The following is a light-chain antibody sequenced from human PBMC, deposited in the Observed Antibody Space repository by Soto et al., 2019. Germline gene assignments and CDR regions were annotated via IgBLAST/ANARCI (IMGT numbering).Light chain of an antibody. CDR3: SSYGSTSTRYV. CDR2: EVS. J-gene: IGLJ1*01. Sequence: QSALTQPASVSGSPGQSITISCTGTSSDVGGYNYVSWYQQHPGKAPKRMIYEVSNRPSGVSNRFSSSKSGNTASLTISGLQAEDEADYFCSSYGSTSTRYVFGTRTKLTVL. V-gene: IGLV2-14*01. CDR1: SSDVGGYNY.